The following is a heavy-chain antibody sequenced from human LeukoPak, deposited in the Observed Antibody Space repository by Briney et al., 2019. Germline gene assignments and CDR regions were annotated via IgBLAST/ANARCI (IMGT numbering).Heavy chain of an antibody. D-gene: IGHD2-15*01. CDR2: INHSGST. Sequence: SETLSLTCAVYGGSFSGYYWSWIRQPPGKGLEWIGEINHSGSTNYNPSLKSRVTISVDTSKNQFSLKLSSVTAADTAVYYCARSVVVVVAARHFDYWGQGTLATVSS. J-gene: IGHJ4*02. CDR1: GGSFSGYY. CDR3: ARSVVVVVAARHFDY. V-gene: IGHV4-34*01.